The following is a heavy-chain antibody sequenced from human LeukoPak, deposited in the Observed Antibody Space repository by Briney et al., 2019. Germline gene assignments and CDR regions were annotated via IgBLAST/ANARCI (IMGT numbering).Heavy chain of an antibody. V-gene: IGHV3-9*01. Sequence: GGSLRLSCAASGFTFDDYAMHWVRQAPGKGLEWVSGISWNSGSIGYADSVKGRFTISRDNAKNSLYLQMNSLRAEDTAVYYCARVGTGSWYFDLWGRGTLVTFSS. D-gene: IGHD3-10*01. J-gene: IGHJ2*01. CDR1: GFTFDDYA. CDR2: ISWNSGSI. CDR3: ARVGTGSWYFDL.